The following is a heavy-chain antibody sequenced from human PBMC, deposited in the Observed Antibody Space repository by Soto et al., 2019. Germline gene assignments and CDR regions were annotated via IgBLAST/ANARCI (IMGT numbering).Heavy chain of an antibody. Sequence: QVRLQESGPGLVRPSQTLSLTCTVSGGSISGGEYSWNWIRQPPGKGLEWIGYIYYNGTTSYDPSPKSRATISVDTSKKKSSLKWSSVTAADTAVYYWARDFDFFYFYAMDVGGQGTTVTSSS. CDR2: IYYNGTT. CDR3: ARDFDFFYFYAMDV. V-gene: IGHV4-30-4*01. D-gene: IGHD3-3*01. CDR1: GGSISGGEYS. J-gene: IGHJ6*02.